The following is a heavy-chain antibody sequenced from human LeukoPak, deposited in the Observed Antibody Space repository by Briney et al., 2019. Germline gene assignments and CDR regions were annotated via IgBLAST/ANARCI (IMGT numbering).Heavy chain of an antibody. CDR2: INWNGVST. Sequence: PGGSLRLSCAASGFTFDDYGMTWVRQAPGKGLEWVSAINWNGVSTGYADSVKGRFTISRDNAKNSLYLQMNSLRAEDTALYYCARNNSGSYDSQYNWFDPWGQGTLVTVSS. D-gene: IGHD1-26*01. J-gene: IGHJ5*02. CDR1: GFTFDDYG. CDR3: ARNNSGSYDSQYNWFDP. V-gene: IGHV3-20*04.